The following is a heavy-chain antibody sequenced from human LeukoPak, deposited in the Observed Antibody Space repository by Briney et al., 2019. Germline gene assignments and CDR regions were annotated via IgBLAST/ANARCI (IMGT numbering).Heavy chain of an antibody. J-gene: IGHJ4*02. CDR3: ARIRNLDY. Sequence: GGSLRLSCAASGFTFSSYSMNRVRQAPGKGLEWVSYISSSSDNIYYADSVKGRFTVSRDNAENSLYLQMISLRAEDTAVYYCARIRNLDYWGQGTLVTVSS. D-gene: IGHD5-18*01. V-gene: IGHV3-48*01. CDR2: ISSSSDNI. CDR1: GFTFSSYS.